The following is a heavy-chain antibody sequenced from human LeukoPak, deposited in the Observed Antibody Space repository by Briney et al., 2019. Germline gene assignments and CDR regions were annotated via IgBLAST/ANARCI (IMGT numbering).Heavy chain of an antibody. Sequence: GASVKVSCKASGYTFTSYAMHWVRQAPGQRLEWMGWINAGNGNTKYSQKFQGRVTITRDTSASTAYMEPSSLRSEDTAVYYCAREDPSVYSGYDSSYYYGMDVWGQGTTVTVSS. CDR3: AREDPSVYSGYDSSYYYGMDV. D-gene: IGHD5-12*01. V-gene: IGHV1-3*01. CDR1: GYTFTSYA. J-gene: IGHJ6*02. CDR2: INAGNGNT.